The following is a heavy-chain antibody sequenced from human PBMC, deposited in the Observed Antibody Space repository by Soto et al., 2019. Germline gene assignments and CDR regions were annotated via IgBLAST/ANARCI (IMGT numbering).Heavy chain of an antibody. CDR3: ANTYYDSSGYYDYYYYYGMDV. CDR1: GFTFSSYG. V-gene: IGHV3-30*18. D-gene: IGHD3-22*01. Sequence: GGSLRLSCAASGFTFSSYGMHWVRQAPGKGLEWVAVISYDGSNKYYADSVKGRFTISRDNSKNTLYLQMNSLRAEDTAVYYCANTYYDSSGYYDYYYYYGMDVWGQGTTVTVSS. CDR2: ISYDGSNK. J-gene: IGHJ6*02.